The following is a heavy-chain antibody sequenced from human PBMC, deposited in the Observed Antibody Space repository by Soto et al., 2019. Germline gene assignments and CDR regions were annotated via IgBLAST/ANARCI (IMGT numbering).Heavy chain of an antibody. CDR3: ARDKEEAGTNYYYGMDV. CDR2: IYSTGST. D-gene: IGHD1-1*01. CDR1: GGPINSYY. J-gene: IGHJ6*02. Sequence: SETLSLTCTVSGGPINSYYWSWIRQPPGKGLEWIGYIYSTGSTNYNPSLKSRVTMSVDTSKNHFSLKLSSVTAADTAVYYCARDKEEAGTNYYYGMDVWGQGTTVTVSS. V-gene: IGHV4-59*01.